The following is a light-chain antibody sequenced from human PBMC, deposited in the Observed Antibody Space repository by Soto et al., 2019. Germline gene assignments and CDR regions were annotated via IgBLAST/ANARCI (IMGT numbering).Light chain of an antibody. J-gene: IGKJ3*01. Sequence: EIVLTQSPGTLSLSPGERATLSCRASQSVSSSSLAWYQQKPGQAPRLLIYGASSRATGIPDLFSGSGCGADFTLTISRMATEAFEVYYCKQYGISHTFGPGTKVDIK. CDR2: GAS. CDR1: QSVSSSS. V-gene: IGKV3-20*01. CDR3: KQYGISHT.